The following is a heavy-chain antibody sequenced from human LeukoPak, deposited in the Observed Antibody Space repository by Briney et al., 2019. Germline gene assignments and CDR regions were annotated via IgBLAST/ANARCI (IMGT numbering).Heavy chain of an antibody. D-gene: IGHD2-2*01. V-gene: IGHV4-59*01. CDR2: IQYSGST. Sequence: SETLSLTCSVSDGSISNYYWTWIRQRPGKGLEWIGNIQYSGSTNFNPSLKSRVTVSVDTSKNQVSLKLRSVTAADTAVYYCARDSGLGYCSTTSCSYGLDVWGQGTTVFVS. CDR3: ARDSGLGYCSTTSCSYGLDV. CDR1: DGSISNYY. J-gene: IGHJ6*02.